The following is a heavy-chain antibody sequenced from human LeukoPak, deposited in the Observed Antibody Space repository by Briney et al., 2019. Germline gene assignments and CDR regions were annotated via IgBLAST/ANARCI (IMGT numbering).Heavy chain of an antibody. V-gene: IGHV4-61*02. D-gene: IGHD6-13*01. CDR1: GGSISSGSYY. Sequence: PSQTLSLTCTVSGGSISSGSYYWSWIRQPAGKGLEWIGRIYTSGSTNYNPSLKSRVTISVDTSKNQFSLNLTSMTAADTAVYYCARLSSSRTGVFDPWGQGTLVTVSS. CDR2: IYTSGST. J-gene: IGHJ5*02. CDR3: ARLSSSRTGVFDP.